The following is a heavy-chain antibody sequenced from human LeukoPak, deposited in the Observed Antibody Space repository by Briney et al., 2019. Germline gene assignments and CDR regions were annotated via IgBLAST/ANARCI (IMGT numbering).Heavy chain of an antibody. CDR3: ARVDGYDLGGDFDY. CDR2: INHSGST. D-gene: IGHD5-12*01. CDR1: GGSFSGYY. J-gene: IGHJ4*02. Sequence: SETLSLTCAVYGGSFSGYYWSWIRQPPGKGLEWIGEINHSGSTNYNPSLKSRVTISVDTSKKQFSLKPSSVPAADTAVYYCARVDGYDLGGDFDYWGQGTLVTVSS. V-gene: IGHV4-34*01.